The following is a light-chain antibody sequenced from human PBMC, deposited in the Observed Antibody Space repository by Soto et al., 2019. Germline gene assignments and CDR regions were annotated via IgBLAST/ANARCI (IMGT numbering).Light chain of an antibody. J-gene: IGLJ3*02. V-gene: IGLV8-61*01. Sequence: QTVVTQEPSFSVSPGGTVTLTCGLSSGSVSTSYYPSWYQQTPGQPPRTPIYSTNTRSSGVPDRFSAAILLKDDAVTTPGGAQDDDDDYYCGLFLGGGARVFGGGTQLTVL. CDR2: STN. CDR3: GLFLGGGARV. CDR1: SGSVSTSYY.